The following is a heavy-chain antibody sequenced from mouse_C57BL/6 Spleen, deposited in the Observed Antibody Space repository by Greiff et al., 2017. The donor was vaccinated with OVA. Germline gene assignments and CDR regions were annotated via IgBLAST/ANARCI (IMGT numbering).Heavy chain of an antibody. CDR2: IYPGDGDT. CDR3: ARQLIYAMDY. V-gene: IGHV1-80*01. CDR1: GYAFSSYW. J-gene: IGHJ4*01. D-gene: IGHD3-2*02. Sequence: VKLMESGAELVKPGASVKISCKASGYAFSSYWMNWVKQRPGKGLEWIGQIYPGDGDTNYNGKFKGKATLTADKSSSTAYMQLSSLTSEDSAVYFCARQLIYAMDYWGQGTSVTVSS.